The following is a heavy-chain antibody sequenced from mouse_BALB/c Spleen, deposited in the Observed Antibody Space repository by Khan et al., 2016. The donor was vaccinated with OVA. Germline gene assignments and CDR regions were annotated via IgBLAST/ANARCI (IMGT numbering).Heavy chain of an antibody. Sequence: VQRQESGAELVRPGVSVKISCKGSGYTFTDYGIHWVKQSHAKSLEWIGVISTYYGDASYNQKFKGKATMTVDKSSSTAYMELARLTSEDSAIYYCASDSSGEEFAYWGQGTLVIVSA. CDR2: ISTYYGDA. CDR1: GYTFTDYG. V-gene: IGHV1S137*01. J-gene: IGHJ3*01. CDR3: ASDSSGEEFAY. D-gene: IGHD3-2*01.